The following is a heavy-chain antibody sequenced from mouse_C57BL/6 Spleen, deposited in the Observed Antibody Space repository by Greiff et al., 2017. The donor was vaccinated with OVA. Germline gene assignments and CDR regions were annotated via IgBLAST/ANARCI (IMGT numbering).Heavy chain of an antibody. Sequence: VQLQQSGPELVKPGASVKLSCKASGYTFTSYDINWVKQRPEQGLEWIGRIDPEDGDTEYAPKFQGKATMTADTSSNTAYLQLSSLTSEDTAVYYCTPIYYDPFAYWGQGTLVTVSA. V-gene: IGHV14-1*01. CDR3: TPIYYDPFAY. CDR1: GYTFTSYD. D-gene: IGHD2-4*01. CDR2: IDPEDGDT. J-gene: IGHJ3*01.